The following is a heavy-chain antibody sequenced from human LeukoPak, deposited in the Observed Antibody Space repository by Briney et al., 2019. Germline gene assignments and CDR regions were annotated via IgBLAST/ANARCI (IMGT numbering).Heavy chain of an antibody. CDR2: IIPIFGTA. CDR3: ARYGYSYGQDDFDY. Sequence: ASVKVSCKASGGTFSSYAISWVRQAPGQGLEWMGGIIPIFGTANYAQKFQGRVTITADESTSTAYMELSSLRSEDTAVHYCARYGYSYGQDDFDYWGQGTLVTVSS. D-gene: IGHD5-18*01. V-gene: IGHV1-69*13. J-gene: IGHJ4*02. CDR1: GGTFSSYA.